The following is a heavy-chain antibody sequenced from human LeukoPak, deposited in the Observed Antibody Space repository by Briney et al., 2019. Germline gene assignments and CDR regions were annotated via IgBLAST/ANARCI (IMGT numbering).Heavy chain of an antibody. CDR3: AKVGSGWYYFDY. CDR1: GFTLSSYA. Sequence: PGGSLRLSCAASGFTLSSYAMNWVRQAPGKGLEWVSLISGSGGSTYYADSVKGRFTISRDNSKSTLYLQMNSLRAEDTAIYYCAKVGSGWYYFDYWGQGTLVTVSS. V-gene: IGHV3-23*01. D-gene: IGHD6-19*01. CDR2: ISGSGGST. J-gene: IGHJ4*02.